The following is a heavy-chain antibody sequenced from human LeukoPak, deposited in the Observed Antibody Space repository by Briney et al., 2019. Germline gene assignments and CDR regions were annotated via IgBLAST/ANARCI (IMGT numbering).Heavy chain of an antibody. D-gene: IGHD3-10*01. CDR2: IYYSGST. J-gene: IGHJ4*02. CDR1: GGSISSGDYY. CDR3: AREDATMVRGGFDY. V-gene: IGHV4-30-4*02. Sequence: SDTLSLTCTLSGGSISSGDYYWSWIREPPGNGLEWIGYIYYSGSTYYNPSLKSRVTISVDTSKTQFSLKLSSVTAADTAVYYCAREDATMVRGGFDYWGQGTLVTVSS.